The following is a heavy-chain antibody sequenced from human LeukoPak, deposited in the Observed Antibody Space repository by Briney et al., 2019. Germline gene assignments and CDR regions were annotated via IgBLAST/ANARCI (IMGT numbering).Heavy chain of an antibody. CDR1: GYTLTELS. J-gene: IGHJ3*02. D-gene: IGHD3-22*01. Sequence: ASVKVSCKVSGYTLTELSMHWVRQAPGKGLEWMGGFDPEDGETIYAQKFQGRVTMTEDTSTDTAYMELSSLRSEDTAVYYCATGNYYDSSGYSNAFDIWGQGTMVTVSS. CDR2: FDPEDGET. V-gene: IGHV1-24*01. CDR3: ATGNYYDSSGYSNAFDI.